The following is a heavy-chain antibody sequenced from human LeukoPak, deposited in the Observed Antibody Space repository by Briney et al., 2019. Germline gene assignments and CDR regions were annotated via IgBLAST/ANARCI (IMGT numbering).Heavy chain of an antibody. D-gene: IGHD1-1*01. J-gene: IGHJ4*02. Sequence: SETLSLTCTVSGDSISSSYWGWIRQPPGKGLEWIGYISYSGSTNYNPSLKSRVTISVDTSRSQFSLRLSSVTAADTAVYYCARHGRTTGTTFDYWGQGTLVTVSS. CDR3: ARHGRTTGTTFDY. V-gene: IGHV4-59*08. CDR1: GDSISSSY. CDR2: ISYSGST.